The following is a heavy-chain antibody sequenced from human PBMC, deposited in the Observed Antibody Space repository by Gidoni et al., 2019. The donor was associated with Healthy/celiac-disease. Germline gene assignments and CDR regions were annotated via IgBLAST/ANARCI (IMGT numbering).Heavy chain of an antibody. J-gene: IGHJ4*02. Sequence: QVQLQESGPGLVKPSETLSLTCTVPGGSISSYYWSWIRQPPGKGLEWIGYIYYSGSTNYNPSLKSRVTISVDTSKNQFSLKLSSVTAADTAVYYCARDPSYYGSGTYWGQGTLVTVSS. D-gene: IGHD3-10*01. CDR3: ARDPSYYGSGTY. V-gene: IGHV4-59*01. CDR1: GGSISSYY. CDR2: IYYSGST.